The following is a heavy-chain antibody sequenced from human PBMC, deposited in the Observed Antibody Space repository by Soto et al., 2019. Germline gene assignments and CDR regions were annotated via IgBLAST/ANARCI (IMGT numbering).Heavy chain of an antibody. V-gene: IGHV1-8*01. CDR1: GYTFTSYD. CDR2: MNPNSGNT. J-gene: IGHJ4*02. Sequence: QVQLVQSGAEVKKPGASVQVSCKASGYTFTSYDINWVRQTTGQGLEWMGWMNPNSGNTGYAQNLQGRVTMTWNTHYSGNQGYEHIYQGIVACTMNTSISTAYMELSSLISEDTAMYYCARGPGLRCNGGSSCFDVWCQGTLVTVSS. D-gene: IGHD5-12*01. CDR3: SISTAYMELSSLISEDTAMYYCARGPGLRCNGGSSCFDV.